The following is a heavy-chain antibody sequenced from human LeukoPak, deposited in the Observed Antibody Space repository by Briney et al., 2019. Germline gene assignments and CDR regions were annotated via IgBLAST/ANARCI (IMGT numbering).Heavy chain of an antibody. CDR2: INWNGGST. V-gene: IGHV3-20*04. CDR1: GFTFDDYG. Sequence: GGSLRLSCAASGFTFDDYGMSWVRQAPGKELEWVSGINWNGGSTGYADSVKGRFTISRDNAKNSLYLQMNSLRAEDTALYYCARGRGSYYRAYYYYYYMDVWGKGTTVTVSS. D-gene: IGHD1-26*01. J-gene: IGHJ6*03. CDR3: ARGRGSYYRAYYYYYYMDV.